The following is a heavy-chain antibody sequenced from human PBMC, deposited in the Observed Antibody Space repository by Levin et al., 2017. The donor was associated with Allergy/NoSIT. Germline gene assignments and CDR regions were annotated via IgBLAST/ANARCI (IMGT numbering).Heavy chain of an antibody. V-gene: IGHV4-30-4*01. J-gene: IGHJ5*02. Sequence: SQTLSLTCTVSGGSISSGDYYWSWIRQPPGKGLEWIGYIYYSGSTYYNPSLKSRVTIAVDTSKNQFSLKLSSVTAADTAVYYCARGGPQRDWFDPWGQGTLVTVSS. CDR3: ARGGPQRDWFDP. D-gene: IGHD6-25*01. CDR2: IYYSGST. CDR1: GGSISSGDYY.